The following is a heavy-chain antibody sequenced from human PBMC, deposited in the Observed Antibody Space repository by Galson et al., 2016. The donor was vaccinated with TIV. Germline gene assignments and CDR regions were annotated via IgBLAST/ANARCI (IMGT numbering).Heavy chain of an antibody. V-gene: IGHV3-30*01. Sequence: SLRLSCAASEFTFSDYTLHWVRQAPGKGLEWVAVISCEGATKHYADSVQGRFTIARDNSKNTLYLQMDSLRTEDTAVYYCARARYCSGCSCFIIDSWGQGTLVTVSP. CDR3: ARARYCSGCSCFIIDS. J-gene: IGHJ4*02. CDR2: ISCEGATK. CDR1: EFTFSDYT. D-gene: IGHD2-15*01.